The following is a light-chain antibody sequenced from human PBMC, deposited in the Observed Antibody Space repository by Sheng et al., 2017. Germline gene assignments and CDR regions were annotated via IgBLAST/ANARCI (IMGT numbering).Light chain of an antibody. CDR2: KDS. CDR3: QSADSSGKGDVV. Sequence: SYELTQPPSVSVSPGQTARITCSGDALPKQYAYWYQQKPGQAPVLVIYKDSERPSGIPERFSGSSSGTTVTLTISGVQAEDEADYYCQSADSSGKGDVVFGGGTKLTVL. J-gene: IGLJ2*01. CDR1: ALPKQY. V-gene: IGLV3-25*03.